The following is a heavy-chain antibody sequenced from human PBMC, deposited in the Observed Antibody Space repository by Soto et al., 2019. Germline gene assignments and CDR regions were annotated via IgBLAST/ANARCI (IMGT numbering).Heavy chain of an antibody. V-gene: IGHV1-69*01. D-gene: IGHD6-6*01. CDR1: GGTLSTYA. Sequence: LVQSGAEVKKPGSSVKVSCKASGGTLSTYAINWVRQAPGQRLEWMGGIMAVVGTANYAPRFQGRVSITAVESTDTAYMELSSLKSEDTAVYFCARGGFSSSYRLDYWGQGTLVTVSS. CDR2: IMAVVGTA. J-gene: IGHJ4*02. CDR3: ARGGFSSSYRLDY.